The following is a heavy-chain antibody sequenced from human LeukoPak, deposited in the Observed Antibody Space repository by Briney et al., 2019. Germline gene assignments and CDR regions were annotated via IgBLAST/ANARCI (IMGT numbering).Heavy chain of an antibody. V-gene: IGHV3-30*18. Sequence: PGRSLRLSCQASGFTFRNYGMHWVRQAPGKGLEWVAVFLYDGSNQYYADSVKGRFTISRDQSKNTLSLQTNSLRTEDTAVYYCAKGDSSGAFDYWGQGTLVTVSS. CDR1: GFTFRNYG. CDR3: AKGDSSGAFDY. CDR2: FLYDGSNQ. D-gene: IGHD6-19*01. J-gene: IGHJ4*02.